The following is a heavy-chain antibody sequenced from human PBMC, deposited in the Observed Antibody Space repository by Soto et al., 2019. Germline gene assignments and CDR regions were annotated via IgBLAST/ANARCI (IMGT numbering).Heavy chain of an antibody. D-gene: IGHD2-2*01. Sequence: HXESLKISCEASGYSFTSNWIGWVRQMPGKGLEWMGIINPADSDIKYSPSFQGQVTISADKSISTVYLQWSSLQASDTAMYYCARHSREDKGWTIRRLDYWGQGSLVTVSS. J-gene: IGHJ4*02. CDR1: GYSFTSNW. CDR2: INPADSDI. V-gene: IGHV5-51*01. CDR3: ARHSREDKGWTIRRLDY.